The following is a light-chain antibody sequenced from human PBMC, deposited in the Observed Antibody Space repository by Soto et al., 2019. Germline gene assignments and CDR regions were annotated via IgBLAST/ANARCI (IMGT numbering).Light chain of an antibody. CDR1: GSDVGGYNY. J-gene: IGLJ3*02. V-gene: IGLV2-14*01. CDR3: TSFTTISTWV. CDR2: GVS. Sequence: QSALTQPASVSGSPGQSIAISCTGSGSDVGGYNYVSWYQQHPGKAPKLIIYGVSHRPSGVSARFSASRSAYTASLIISELQAEDEADYYCTSFTTISTWVFGGGTKLTVL.